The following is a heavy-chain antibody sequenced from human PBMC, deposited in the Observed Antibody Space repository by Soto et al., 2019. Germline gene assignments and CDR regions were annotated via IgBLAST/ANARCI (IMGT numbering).Heavy chain of an antibody. CDR3: ARAPAGPSPRWDV. J-gene: IGHJ6*02. D-gene: IGHD3-10*01. CDR2: IYYTGAT. V-gene: IGHV4-30-2*06. Sequence: QVQLQESGPGLVKPSQTVSLTCAVSGASMSSGGHSWSWIRQSRGRGLEWFGYIYYTGATYYNPSLKSRVTLSIDRSNNQFSLNFTSVTASDTAVYYCARAPAGPSPRWDVWGQGTTVTVSS. CDR1: GASMSSGGHS.